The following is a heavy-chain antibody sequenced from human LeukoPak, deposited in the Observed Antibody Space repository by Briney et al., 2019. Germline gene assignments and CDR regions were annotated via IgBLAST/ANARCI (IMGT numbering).Heavy chain of an antibody. Sequence: SETLSLTCAVYGGSFSGYYWSWIRQPPGKGLEWIGEINHSGSTNYNPSLKSRVTISVDTSKNQFSLKLSSVTAADTAVYYCARLGYDILTGLHGWFDPWGQGTLVTVSS. V-gene: IGHV4-34*01. D-gene: IGHD3-9*01. J-gene: IGHJ5*02. CDR1: GGSFSGYY. CDR2: INHSGST. CDR3: ARLGYDILTGLHGWFDP.